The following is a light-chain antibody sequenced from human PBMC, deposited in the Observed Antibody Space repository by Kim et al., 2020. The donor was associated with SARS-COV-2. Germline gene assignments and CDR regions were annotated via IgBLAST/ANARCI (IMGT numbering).Light chain of an antibody. CDR2: DVS. V-gene: IGLV2-14*03. J-gene: IGLJ2*01. CDR1: SSDVGGYNY. CDR3: SSYTSSSTLDVV. Sequence: SITISCTGTSSDVGGYNYVSWYQQHPGKAPKLMIYDVSNRPSGVSNRFAGSKSGNTASLTISGLQAEDEADYYCSSYTSSSTLDVVFGGGTQLTVL.